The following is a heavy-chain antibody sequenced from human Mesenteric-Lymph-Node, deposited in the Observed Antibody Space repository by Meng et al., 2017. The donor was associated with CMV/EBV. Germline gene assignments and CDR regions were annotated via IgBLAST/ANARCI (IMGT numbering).Heavy chain of an antibody. CDR1: GFSFSSYW. J-gene: IGHJ4*02. CDR3: ARVGRSSWENDY. Sequence: GESLKISCAASGFSFSSYWMSWVRQAPGKGLQWVANIKQDGSEKYYVDSVKGRFTISRDNAKNSLFLQMNSLRAADTAVYYCARVGRSSWENDYWGQGTLVTVSS. V-gene: IGHV3-7*01. D-gene: IGHD6-6*01. CDR2: IKQDGSEK.